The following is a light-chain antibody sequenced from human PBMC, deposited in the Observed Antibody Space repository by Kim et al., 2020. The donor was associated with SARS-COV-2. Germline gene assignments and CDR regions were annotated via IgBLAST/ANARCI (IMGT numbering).Light chain of an antibody. Sequence: VSPGKTARITCSGDKLGDKYACWYQLKPGQSPLLVIYQDTMRPSGIPERFSASNAGNTATLTISGTQAVDEGDYYWQAWDTSLGVVFGGGTRLTVL. CDR1: KLGDKY. J-gene: IGLJ2*01. CDR3: QAWDTSLGVV. V-gene: IGLV3-1*01. CDR2: QDT.